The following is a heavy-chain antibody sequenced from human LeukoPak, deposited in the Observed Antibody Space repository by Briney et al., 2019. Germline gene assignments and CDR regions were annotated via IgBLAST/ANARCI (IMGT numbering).Heavy chain of an antibody. Sequence: GGSLRLSCATSGLTFSRYAMTWVRQAPGKGLEWVSSIPVSGDPTYYADSVRGRFTVSRDNSKSSLYLQMDGLRAEDTALYYCAKDPNGDYVGAFDMWGQGTMVTVSS. V-gene: IGHV3-23*01. CDR2: IPVSGDPT. D-gene: IGHD4-17*01. CDR3: AKDPNGDYVGAFDM. J-gene: IGHJ3*02. CDR1: GLTFSRYA.